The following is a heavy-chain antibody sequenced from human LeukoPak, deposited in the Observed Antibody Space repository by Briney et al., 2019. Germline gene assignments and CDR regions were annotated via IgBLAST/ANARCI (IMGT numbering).Heavy chain of an antibody. CDR1: GFTFTSYG. D-gene: IGHD1-26*01. J-gene: IGHJ4*02. CDR3: AKDGIEGAIYGTSFDY. CDR2: IRYDGSNK. V-gene: IGHV3-30*02. Sequence: PGGSLRLSRAASGFTFTSYGMHWVRQAPGKGLEWVSFIRYDGSNKYYAESVKGRFTISRDDSKNTLYLQMNSLRLEDTALFYCAKDGIEGAIYGTSFDYWGQGILVTVSS.